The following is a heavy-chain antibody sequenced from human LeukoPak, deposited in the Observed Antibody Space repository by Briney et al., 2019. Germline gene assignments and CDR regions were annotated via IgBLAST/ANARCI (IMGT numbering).Heavy chain of an antibody. J-gene: IGHJ2*01. Sequence: SETLSLTWTVSGGSISSSSYYWGWIRQPPGKGLEWIGSIYYSGSTYYNPSLKSRVTISVDTSKNQFSLKLSSVTAADTAVYYCASPPQSATYYYDSSGYYRYWYFDLWGRGTLVTVSS. CDR2: IYYSGST. CDR3: ASPPQSATYYYDSSGYYRYWYFDL. CDR1: GGSISSSSYY. D-gene: IGHD3-22*01. V-gene: IGHV4-39*01.